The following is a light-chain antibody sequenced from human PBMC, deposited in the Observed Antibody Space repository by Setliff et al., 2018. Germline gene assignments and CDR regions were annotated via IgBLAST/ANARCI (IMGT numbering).Light chain of an antibody. CDR3: SSYTSSSTRV. Sequence: QSALPQPASVSGSPGQSITISCTGTSSDVGYYNYVSWYQQHPGKAPKLMIYEVSNRPSGVSNRFSGSKSGNTASLTISGLQAEDEADYYCSSYTSSSTRVFGTGTKGTVL. CDR1: SSDVGYYNY. V-gene: IGLV2-14*01. CDR2: EVS. J-gene: IGLJ1*01.